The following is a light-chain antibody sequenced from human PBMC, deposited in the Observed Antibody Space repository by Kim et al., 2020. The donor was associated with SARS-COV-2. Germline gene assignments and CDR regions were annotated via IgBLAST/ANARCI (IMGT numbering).Light chain of an antibody. J-gene: IGKJ2*01. Sequence: LSPGERATLSCRASQSVSSSYLAWYQQKPGQAPRLLIHGASSRATGIPDRFSGSGSGTDFTLTISRLEPEDFAVYYCQQYGSSPGTFGQGTKLEI. V-gene: IGKV3-20*01. CDR1: QSVSSSY. CDR2: GAS. CDR3: QQYGSSPGT.